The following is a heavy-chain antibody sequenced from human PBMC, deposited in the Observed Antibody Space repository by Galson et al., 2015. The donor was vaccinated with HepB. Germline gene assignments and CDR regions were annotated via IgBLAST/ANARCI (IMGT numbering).Heavy chain of an antibody. V-gene: IGHV1-46*01. J-gene: IGHJ4*02. D-gene: IGHD3-10*01. Sequence: SVKVSCKASGSTFTSYYMHWVRQAPGQGLEWMGIINPSGGSTTYAQKFQGRVTMTRDTSTSTVYMELSSLRSEDTAVYYCATIGKFGGSPVGYWGQGTLVTVSS. CDR3: ATIGKFGGSPVGY. CDR2: INPSGGST. CDR1: GSTFTSYY.